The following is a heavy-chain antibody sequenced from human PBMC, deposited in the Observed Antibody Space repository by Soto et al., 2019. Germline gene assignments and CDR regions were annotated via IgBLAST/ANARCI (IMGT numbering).Heavy chain of an antibody. J-gene: IGHJ5*02. Sequence: SGPTLVNPTQTLTLTCTFSGFSLSTSGVGVGWIRQPPGKALEWLALIYWDDDKRYSPSLKSRLTITKDTSKNQVVLTMTNMDPVDTATYFCVLRPNYDYIWGSYRGWFDPWGQGTLVTVSS. V-gene: IGHV2-5*02. CDR2: IYWDDDK. CDR3: VLRPNYDYIWGSYRGWFDP. D-gene: IGHD3-16*01. CDR1: GFSLSTSGVG.